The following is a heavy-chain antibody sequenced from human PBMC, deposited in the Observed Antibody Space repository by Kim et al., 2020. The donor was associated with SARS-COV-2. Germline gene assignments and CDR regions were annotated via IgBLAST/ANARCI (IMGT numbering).Heavy chain of an antibody. CDR1: GYTFTSYA. V-gene: IGHV7-4-1*02. Sequence: ASVKVSCKASGYTFTSYAMNWVRQAPGQGLEWMGWINTNTGNPTYAQGFPGRFVFSLDTSVSTAYLQISSLTAEDTAVYYCARDWELLCFGQPDHLPVNWFDAWGQGTLVTVSS. D-gene: IGHD3-10*01. CDR3: ARDWELLCFGQPDHLPVNWFDA. CDR2: INTNTGNP. J-gene: IGHJ5*02.